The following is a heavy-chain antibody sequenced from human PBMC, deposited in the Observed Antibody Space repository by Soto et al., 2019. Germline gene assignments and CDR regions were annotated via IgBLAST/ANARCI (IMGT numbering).Heavy chain of an antibody. J-gene: IGHJ4*02. D-gene: IGHD3-22*01. V-gene: IGHV3-23*01. CDR2: IGGSGDYT. CDR3: AKVNPAAIVVIVTGSLDS. CDR1: GFMFSTYA. Sequence: GGSLRLSCAASGFMFSTYAMTWVRQAPGKGLEWVSAIGGSGDYTYYADSVKGRFTISRDNSKNTLYLQMNSLRAEDTAIYYCAKVNPAAIVVIVTGSLDSWGQGTLVTVSS.